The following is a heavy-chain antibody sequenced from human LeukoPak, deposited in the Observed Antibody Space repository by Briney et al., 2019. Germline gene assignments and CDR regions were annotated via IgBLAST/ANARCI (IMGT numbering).Heavy chain of an antibody. V-gene: IGHV4-59*08. J-gene: IGHJ5*02. Sequence: SETLSLTCTVSGDSITSYYWSWLRQPPGKGLEWIGSMSYSGSTNYNPSLKSRVTMSVDTTKNQFSLRLNSVTAADTAVYYCARRRAEGGSNGHYNWFDPWGQGTLVTVSS. D-gene: IGHD6-13*01. CDR2: MSYSGST. CDR1: GDSITSYY. CDR3: ARRRAEGGSNGHYNWFDP.